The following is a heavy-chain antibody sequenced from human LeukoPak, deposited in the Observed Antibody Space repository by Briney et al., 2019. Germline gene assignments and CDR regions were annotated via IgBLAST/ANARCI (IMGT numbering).Heavy chain of an antibody. CDR3: ARDRVDFWSGYYTGSCLDY. J-gene: IGHJ4*02. Sequence: GRSLRLSCAASGFTFSSYAMHWVRQAPGKGLEWVAVISYDGSNKYYADSVKGRFTISRDNSKNTLYLQMNSLRAEDTAVYYCARDRVDFWSGYYTGSCLDYWGQGTLVTVSS. CDR1: GFTFSSYA. D-gene: IGHD3-3*01. CDR2: ISYDGSNK. V-gene: IGHV3-30*04.